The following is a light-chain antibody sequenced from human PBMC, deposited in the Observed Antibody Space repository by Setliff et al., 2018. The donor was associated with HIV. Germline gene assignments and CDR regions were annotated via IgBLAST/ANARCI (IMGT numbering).Light chain of an antibody. Sequence: QSALTQPASVSGSPGQSITISCTGTSSDVGTYNFVSWYQQHPGKAPKLMIYDVTNRPSGVSNRFSGSNSGNTASLTISGLQAEDEADYYCSSYTSNNSGVFGTGTKSPS. J-gene: IGLJ1*01. CDR3: SSYTSNNSGV. V-gene: IGLV2-14*03. CDR2: DVT. CDR1: SSDVGTYNF.